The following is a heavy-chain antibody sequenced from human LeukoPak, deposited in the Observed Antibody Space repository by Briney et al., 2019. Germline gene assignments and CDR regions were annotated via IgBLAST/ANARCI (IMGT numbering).Heavy chain of an antibody. CDR1: GGSISSSSYY. CDR2: IYYSGST. Sequence: PSETLSLTCTVSGGSISSSSYYWGWIRQPPGKGLEWIGNIYYSGSTYYNPSLKSRVTISVDTSKNQFSLELTSVTAADTAVYYCARLPAYCSTTSCSFDSWGQGTLVAVSS. CDR3: ARLPAYCSTTSCSFDS. D-gene: IGHD2-2*01. V-gene: IGHV4-39*01. J-gene: IGHJ4*02.